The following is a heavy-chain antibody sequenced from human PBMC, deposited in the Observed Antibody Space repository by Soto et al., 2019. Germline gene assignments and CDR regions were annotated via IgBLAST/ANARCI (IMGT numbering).Heavy chain of an antibody. V-gene: IGHV3-30*18. J-gene: IGHJ4*02. Sequence: QVQLVESGGGVVQPGRSLRLSCAASGFTFSSYGMHWVRQAPGKGLEWVAVISYDGSNKYYADSVKGRFTISRDNSKNTRYLQMNSRRAEDTAVYDCAKAPGITGTTLDGGGQGTLVTVSS. CDR3: AKAPGITGTTLDG. D-gene: IGHD1-20*01. CDR2: ISYDGSNK. CDR1: GFTFSSYG.